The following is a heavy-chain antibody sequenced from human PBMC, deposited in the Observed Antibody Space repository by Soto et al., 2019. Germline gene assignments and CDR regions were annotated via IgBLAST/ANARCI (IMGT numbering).Heavy chain of an antibody. D-gene: IGHD6-13*01. Sequence: SETLSPTCTVSGGSISSYYWSWIRQPPGKGLEWIGYIYYSGSTNYNPSLKSRVTISVDTSKNQFSLKLSSVTAADTAVYYCARRTPAAAVYYYYYYMDVWGKGTTGTVS. CDR1: GGSISSYY. CDR3: ARRTPAAAVYYYYYYMDV. V-gene: IGHV4-59*01. J-gene: IGHJ6*03. CDR2: IYYSGST.